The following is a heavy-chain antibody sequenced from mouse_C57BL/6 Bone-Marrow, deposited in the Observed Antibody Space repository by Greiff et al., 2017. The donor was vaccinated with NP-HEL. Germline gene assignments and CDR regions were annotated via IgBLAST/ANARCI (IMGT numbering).Heavy chain of an antibody. J-gene: IGHJ3*01. V-gene: IGHV2-9-1*01. CDR2: IWPGGGA. Sequence: VQGVDSGPGLVAPSQSLSITFPVSGFSLPSYAISWVRQPPGKGLSWLGVIWPGGGANFNSALKSRLSISKDNSKSQVFLKMNSLQTDDTARYYCARDYGSSSGFAYWGQGTLVTVSA. CDR1: GFSLPSYA. D-gene: IGHD1-1*01. CDR3: ARDYGSSSGFAY.